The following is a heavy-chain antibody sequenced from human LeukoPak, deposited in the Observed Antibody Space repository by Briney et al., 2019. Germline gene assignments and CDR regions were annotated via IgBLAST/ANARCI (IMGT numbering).Heavy chain of an antibody. CDR1: GFSLSSYW. V-gene: IGHV3-7*01. J-gene: IGHJ4*02. D-gene: IGHD7-27*01. CDR3: ARDLTSSNGDLGY. Sequence: GGSLRLSCEASGFSLSSYWMSWVRQAPGKGLEWVANIKQDGSEKYYVDSVKGRFTISRDNAKNSLYLQMNSLRAEDTAVYYCARDLTSSNGDLGYWGQGTLVTVSS. CDR2: IKQDGSEK.